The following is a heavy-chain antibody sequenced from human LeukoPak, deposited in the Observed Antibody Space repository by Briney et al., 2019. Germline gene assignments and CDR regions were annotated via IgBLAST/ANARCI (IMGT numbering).Heavy chain of an antibody. CDR2: ISWNSGSI. V-gene: IGHV3-9*01. D-gene: IGHD3-16*02. Sequence: GGSLRLSCAASGFTFDDYAMHWVRQAPGKGLEWVSGISWNSGSIGYADSVKGRFTISRDNAKNSLYLQMNSLRAEDTAVYYCARALEIVDYWGQGTLVTVSS. J-gene: IGHJ4*02. CDR1: GFTFDDYA. CDR3: ARALEIVDY.